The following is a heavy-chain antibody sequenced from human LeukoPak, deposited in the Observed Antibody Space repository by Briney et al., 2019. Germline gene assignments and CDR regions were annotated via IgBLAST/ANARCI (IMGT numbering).Heavy chain of an antibody. CDR3: ARVGCSSTSCLYAYYYYYYMDV. D-gene: IGHD2-2*01. CDR1: GGSISSYY. CDR2: IYNSGST. V-gene: IGHV4-59*01. J-gene: IGHJ6*03. Sequence: PSETLSLTCTVSGGSISSYYWSWIRQPLGKGLEWIGYIYNSGSTHYNPSLKSRVTISVDTSKNQFSLKLSSVTAADTAVYYCARVGCSSTSCLYAYYYYYYMDVWGKGTTVTVSS.